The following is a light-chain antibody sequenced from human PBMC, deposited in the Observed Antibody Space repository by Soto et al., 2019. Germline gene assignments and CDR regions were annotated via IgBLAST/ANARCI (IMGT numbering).Light chain of an antibody. CDR2: DNN. CDR3: GTWDSSLSVGV. CDR1: SSDVGGYNY. J-gene: IGLJ2*01. V-gene: IGLV1-51*01. Sequence: QSALTQPPSASGSPGQSVTISCTGTSSDVGGYNYVSWYQQHPGKAPKLMIYDNNERPSGIPDRFSGSKSGTSATLGITGLQTGDEADYYCGTWDSSLSVGVFGGGTKLTVL.